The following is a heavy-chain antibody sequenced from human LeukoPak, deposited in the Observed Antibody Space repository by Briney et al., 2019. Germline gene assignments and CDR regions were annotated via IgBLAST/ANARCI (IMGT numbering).Heavy chain of an antibody. V-gene: IGHV1-46*01. J-gene: IGHJ4*02. Sequence: ASVKVSCKASGYTFSSCAINWVRQAPGQGLEWMGIINPSGGSTSYAQKFQSRVTMTRDTSTSTVYMELSSLRSGDTAVYYCAREYFSTGGFDYWGQGTLVTVSS. D-gene: IGHD1-14*01. CDR1: GYTFSSCA. CDR3: AREYFSTGGFDY. CDR2: INPSGGST.